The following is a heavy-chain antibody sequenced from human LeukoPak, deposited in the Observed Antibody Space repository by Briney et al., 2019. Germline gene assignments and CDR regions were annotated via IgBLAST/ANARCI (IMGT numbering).Heavy chain of an antibody. D-gene: IGHD2-8*01. Sequence: GASVSVSCNASGYSFTSYDINWVRQAPGQGLEWMGWMSTKGGNKGYKQKFQARVTITRDTYISAAYMELSSLTSDDTAVYFCARGLPLGYCTYGVCYPPKHFDFWGQGTLVTVSS. J-gene: IGHJ4*02. CDR3: ARGLPLGYCTYGVCYPPKHFDF. CDR1: GYSFTSYD. V-gene: IGHV1-8*03. CDR2: MSTKGGNK.